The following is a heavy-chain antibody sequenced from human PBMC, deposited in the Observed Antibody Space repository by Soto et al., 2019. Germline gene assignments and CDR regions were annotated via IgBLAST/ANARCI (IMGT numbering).Heavy chain of an antibody. CDR1: GFTFDDYA. J-gene: IGHJ6*02. D-gene: IGHD4-17*01. CDR3: AKDMATVTTMGGLYFYGMDV. CDR2: ISWNSGSI. V-gene: IGHV3-9*01. Sequence: EVQLVESGGGLVQPGRSLRLSCAASGFTFDDYAMHWVRQAPGKGLEWVSGISWNSGSIGYADSVKGRFTISGDNAKNSLYRQMNSLRAEDTALYYCAKDMATVTTMGGLYFYGMDVWGQGTTVTVSS.